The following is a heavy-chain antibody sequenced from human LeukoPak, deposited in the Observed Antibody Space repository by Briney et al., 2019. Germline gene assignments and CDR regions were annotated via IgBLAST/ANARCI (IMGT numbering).Heavy chain of an antibody. D-gene: IGHD4-17*01. CDR2: INHSGNT. Sequence: SETLSLTCAVYGGSFSGSYWTWIRQPPGKGLEWTGEINHSGNTNYNPSLKSRVTISLDTSKNQFSLRLSSVTAADTAVYYCARVMTTVTTFKTYSYGMDVWGQGTTVTVSS. J-gene: IGHJ6*02. CDR1: GGSFSGSY. V-gene: IGHV4-34*01. CDR3: ARVMTTVTTFKTYSYGMDV.